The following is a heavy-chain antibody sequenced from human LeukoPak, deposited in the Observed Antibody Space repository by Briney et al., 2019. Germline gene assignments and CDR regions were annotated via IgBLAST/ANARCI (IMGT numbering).Heavy chain of an antibody. CDR3: ARDGVEAAFDY. CDR2: IYYTGST. V-gene: IGHV4-39*07. Sequence: SETLSLTCTVSGGSISSSSFSWGWIRQPPGKGLEWIANIYYTGSTYYSPSLQSRVTISVDTSKNQFSLKLSSVTAADTAVYYCARDGVEAAFDYWGQGTLVTVSS. J-gene: IGHJ4*02. CDR1: GGSISSSSFS. D-gene: IGHD3-3*01.